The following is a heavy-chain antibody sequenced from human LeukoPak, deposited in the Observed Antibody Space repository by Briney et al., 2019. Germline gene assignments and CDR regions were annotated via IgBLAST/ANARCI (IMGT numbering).Heavy chain of an antibody. CDR1: GYTFTSYG. D-gene: IGHD2-15*01. Sequence: GASVKVSCKASGYTFTSYGFSWVRQAPGQGLEWMGWISPYNGDTNYAQKLQGRVTMTTDTSTSTAYMELRSLRSDDTAVYYCARAYFRIVRIGVVANNYFDYWGQGTLVTVSS. CDR3: ARAYFRIVRIGVVANNYFDY. J-gene: IGHJ4*02. V-gene: IGHV1-18*01. CDR2: ISPYNGDT.